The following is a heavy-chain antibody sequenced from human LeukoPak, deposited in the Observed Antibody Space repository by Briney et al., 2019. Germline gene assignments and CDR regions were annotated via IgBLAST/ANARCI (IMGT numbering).Heavy chain of an antibody. CDR2: IQPDGSEK. V-gene: IGHV3-7*01. CDR1: GFTFSSHG. D-gene: IGHD3-22*01. Sequence: GGSLRLSCEASGFTFSSHGISWVRQAPGKGLEWVGNIQPDGSEKYYVDSLKGRFIISRDNAKNSLYLQMNSLRAEDMAVYYCAKYFYDGSGTHYFDYWGQGTPVTVSS. J-gene: IGHJ4*02. CDR3: AKYFYDGSGTHYFDY.